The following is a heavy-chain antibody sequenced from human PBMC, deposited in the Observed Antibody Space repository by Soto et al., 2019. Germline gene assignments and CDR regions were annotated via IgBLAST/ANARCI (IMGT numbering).Heavy chain of an antibody. Sequence: GGSLRLSCAASGFTFSSHWMSWVRQAPGKGLEWVSIIFSSGESFYADSVKGRFTISGDSSDNTVYLQMNSLKAEDTAVYYCARGGIGMVRTFDHWGQGTLVTVSS. V-gene: IGHV3-53*01. CDR3: ARGGIGMVRTFDH. CDR2: IFSSGES. CDR1: GFTFSSHW. D-gene: IGHD3-10*01. J-gene: IGHJ4*02.